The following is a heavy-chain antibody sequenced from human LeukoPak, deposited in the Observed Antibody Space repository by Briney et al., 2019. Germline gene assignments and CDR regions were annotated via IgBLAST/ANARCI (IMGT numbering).Heavy chain of an antibody. D-gene: IGHD6-13*01. CDR3: GKESRDSSSPNWFDP. CDR2: SSGSSGST. V-gene: IGHV3-23*01. J-gene: IGHJ5*02. Sequence: GGTLTLSCAASGFTFSSDAMRWVRRAPGKGREAFSASSGSSGSTYYTDSVKSRFTISRDNSKNTLYLQMNSLRAEDTAVYYCGKESRDSSSPNWFDPWGQGTLVTVSS. CDR1: GFTFSSDA.